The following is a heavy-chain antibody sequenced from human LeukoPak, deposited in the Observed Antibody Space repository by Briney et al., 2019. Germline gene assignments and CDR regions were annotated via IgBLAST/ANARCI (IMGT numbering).Heavy chain of an antibody. CDR1: GYTFTGYY. J-gene: IGHJ6*02. V-gene: IGHV1-2*02. CDR3: ARDYSNYSYYYGMDV. D-gene: IGHD4-11*01. Sequence: ASVKVSCKASGYTFTGYYMHWVRQAPGQGLEWMGWINPNSGGTNYAQKLQGRVTMTRDTSISTAYMELSRLRSDDTAVYYCARDYSNYSYYYGMDVWGQGTTVTVSS. CDR2: INPNSGGT.